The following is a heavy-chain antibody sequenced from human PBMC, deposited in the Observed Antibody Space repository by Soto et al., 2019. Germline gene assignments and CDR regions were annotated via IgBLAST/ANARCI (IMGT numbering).Heavy chain of an antibody. Sequence: EVQLLESGGDLVQPGGSLRLSCDASGFTFTSYAMSWIRQAPGKGLEWVSAITGGGDTSYYADSVKGRFTISRDNSKYMLYLQMNSLRAEDSAFYYCTQDGGSRDWLTVNWGQGTLVSVSS. V-gene: IGHV3-23*01. J-gene: IGHJ4*02. CDR3: TQDGGSRDWLTVN. CDR2: ITGGGDTS. D-gene: IGHD3-9*01. CDR1: GFTFTSYA.